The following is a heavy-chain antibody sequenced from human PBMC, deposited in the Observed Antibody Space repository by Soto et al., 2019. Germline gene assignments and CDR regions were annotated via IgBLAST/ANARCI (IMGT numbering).Heavy chain of an antibody. Sequence: ASVKVSCKASGYTFTSYGISWLRQAPGQGLEWMGWISAYNGNTNYAQKLQGRVTMTTDTSTSTAYMELRSLRSDDTAVYYCARVFSMYDYIWGSYRPELFDYWGQGTLVTVSS. V-gene: IGHV1-18*01. J-gene: IGHJ4*02. CDR3: ARVFSMYDYIWGSYRPELFDY. CDR1: GYTFTSYG. CDR2: ISAYNGNT. D-gene: IGHD3-16*02.